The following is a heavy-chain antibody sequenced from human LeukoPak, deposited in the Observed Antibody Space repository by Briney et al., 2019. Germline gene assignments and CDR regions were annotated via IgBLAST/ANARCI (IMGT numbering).Heavy chain of an antibody. CDR2: IVPILGIA. V-gene: IGHV1-69*04. D-gene: IGHD6-13*01. Sequence: SVKVSCKASGGTFSNYAISWVRQAPGQGLEWMGRIVPILGIANYAQKFQGRVTITADKSTSTAYMELSSLRSEDTAVYYCAREGSSSWYYYFDYWGQGTLVTVSS. CDR1: GGTFSNYA. CDR3: AREGSSSWYYYFDY. J-gene: IGHJ4*02.